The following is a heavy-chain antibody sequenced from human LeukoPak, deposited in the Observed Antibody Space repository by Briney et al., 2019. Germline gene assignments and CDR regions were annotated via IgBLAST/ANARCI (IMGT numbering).Heavy chain of an antibody. CDR1: GYTFTSYY. Sequence: WASVKVSCKASGYTFTSYYMHWVRQAPGQGLEWMGVVIPGGGGTSYAQQFQGRVTMTRDMPTSTVYMELSSLRSEDTAIYYCARGFTRIYYFDYWGQGTLVTVSS. CDR3: ARGFTRIYYFDY. V-gene: IGHV1-46*01. CDR2: VIPGGGGT. J-gene: IGHJ4*02. D-gene: IGHD1-1*01.